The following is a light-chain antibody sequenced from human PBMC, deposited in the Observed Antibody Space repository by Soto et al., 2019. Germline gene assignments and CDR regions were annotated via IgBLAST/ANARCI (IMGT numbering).Light chain of an antibody. CDR1: QSVSSY. J-gene: IGKJ2*03. CDR2: DAS. V-gene: IGKV3-11*01. Sequence: EIVLTQSPATLSLSPGERATLSCRASQSVSSYLAWYQQKPGQAPRLLIYDASNRATGIPARFSGSGSGTDFTLTISSLEPEDFAFYYCQQRNNWQSFGQGTKLEIK. CDR3: QQRNNWQS.